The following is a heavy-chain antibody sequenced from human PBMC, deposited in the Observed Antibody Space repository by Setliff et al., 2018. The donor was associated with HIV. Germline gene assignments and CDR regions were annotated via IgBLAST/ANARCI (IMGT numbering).Heavy chain of an antibody. CDR2: IDSNNGNR. V-gene: IGHV1-18*01. D-gene: IGHD3-10*01. J-gene: IGHJ6*03. Sequence: ASVKVSCKASGYSLSTYAISWVRQAPGQGFEWMGWIDSNNGNRNFAQKFRGRVTMTTDISTSTVYMELGSLISDDTAVYYCAREGLWFGDRGYYMDVWGTGTAVTVSS. CDR3: AREGLWFGDRGYYMDV. CDR1: GYSLSTYA.